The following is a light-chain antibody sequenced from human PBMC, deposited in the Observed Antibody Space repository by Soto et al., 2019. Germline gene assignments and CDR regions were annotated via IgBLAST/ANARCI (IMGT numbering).Light chain of an antibody. CDR3: SSYTSSSTLVV. V-gene: IGLV2-14*01. Sequence: QSALTQPASVSGSPGQSITISCTGTSSDVGGYNYVSWYQQHPGKAPKLMIYDVSNRPSGVSSRLSGSKSGNTASLPISALQAEDDADYCCSSYTSSSTLVVFGGGTKLSVL. J-gene: IGLJ2*01. CDR1: SSDVGGYNY. CDR2: DVS.